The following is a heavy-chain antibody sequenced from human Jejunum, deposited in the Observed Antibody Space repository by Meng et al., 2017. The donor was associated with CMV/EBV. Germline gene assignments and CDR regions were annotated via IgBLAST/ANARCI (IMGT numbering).Heavy chain of an antibody. D-gene: IGHD3-10*01. CDR1: TFSSYA. J-gene: IGHJ6*02. V-gene: IGHV3-23*03. Sequence: TFSSYAMSWVRQAPGKGLEWVSGIYSAGTNTYYTDSVKGRFTISKDNSRSTLYLQMNSLRADDTAVYYCARHYYASGSYPTSGMDVWGQGTTVTVSS. CDR3: ARHYYASGSYPTSGMDV. CDR2: IYSAGTNT.